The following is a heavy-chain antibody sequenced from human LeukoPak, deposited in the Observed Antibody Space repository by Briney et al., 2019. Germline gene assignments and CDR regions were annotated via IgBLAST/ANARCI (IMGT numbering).Heavy chain of an antibody. CDR1: GYTFTSYG. CDR2: ISAYNGNT. J-gene: IGHJ6*02. Sequence: GASVMVSCKASGYTFTSYGISWVRQAPGQGLEWMGWISAYNGNTNYAQKLQGRVTMTTDTSTSTAYMELRSLRSDDTAVYYCARDRVTTHSYYYGMDVWGQGTTVTVSS. D-gene: IGHD4-17*01. CDR3: ARDRVTTHSYYYGMDV. V-gene: IGHV1-18*01.